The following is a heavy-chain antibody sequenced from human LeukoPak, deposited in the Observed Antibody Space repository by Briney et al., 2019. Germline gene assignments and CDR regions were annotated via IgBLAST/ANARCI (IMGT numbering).Heavy chain of an antibody. V-gene: IGHV4-31*03. D-gene: IGHD3-10*01. CDR2: IYYSGST. J-gene: IGHJ5*02. CDR1: GGSISSGGYY. CDR3: ARSFGELSTNWFDP. Sequence: SETLSLTCTVSGGSISSGGYYWSWIRQHPGKGLEWIGYIYYSGSTYYNPSLKSRVTISIDTSKNQFSLKLSSVTAADTAVYYCARSFGELSTNWFDPWGQGTLVIVSS.